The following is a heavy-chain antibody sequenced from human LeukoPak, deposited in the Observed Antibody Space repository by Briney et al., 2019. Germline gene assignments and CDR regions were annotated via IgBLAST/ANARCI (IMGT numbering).Heavy chain of an antibody. CDR1: GGSFSGYY. CDR2: INHSGST. V-gene: IGHV4-34*01. Sequence: SETLSLTCAVYGGSFSGYYCSWIRQPPGKGLEWIGEINHSGSTNYNPSLKSRVTISVDTSKNQFSLKLSSVTAADTAVYYCARGHSYCSSTSCTPPTWFDPWGQGTLVTVSS. CDR3: ARGHSYCSSTSCTPPTWFDP. D-gene: IGHD2-2*01. J-gene: IGHJ5*02.